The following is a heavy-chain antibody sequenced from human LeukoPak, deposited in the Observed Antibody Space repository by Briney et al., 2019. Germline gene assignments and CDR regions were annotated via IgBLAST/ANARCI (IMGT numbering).Heavy chain of an antibody. J-gene: IGHJ4*02. CDR3: ARDYSSSSCGY. CDR1: GYTFTSYG. Sequence: ASVKVSCKASGYTFTSYGISWVRQAPGQGLEWMGWISANSGNTNYAKNLQGRVTMTTDTSTSTAYMELRSLRSDDTAVYYCARDYSSSSCGYWGQGTLVTVSS. D-gene: IGHD6-6*01. CDR2: ISANSGNT. V-gene: IGHV1-18*01.